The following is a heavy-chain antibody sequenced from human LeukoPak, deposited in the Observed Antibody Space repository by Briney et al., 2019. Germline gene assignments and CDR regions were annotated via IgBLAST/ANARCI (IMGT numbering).Heavy chain of an antibody. D-gene: IGHD6-19*01. Sequence: GGTLRLSCAASGFTFSSYDMSWVRQAPGKGLEWVSAISGSGGSTYYADSVKGRFTISRDNSKNTLYLQMNSLRAEDTAVYYCAKEAGNTRYYYYMDVWGKGTTVTVSS. J-gene: IGHJ6*03. CDR2: ISGSGGST. V-gene: IGHV3-23*01. CDR3: AKEAGNTRYYYYMDV. CDR1: GFTFSSYD.